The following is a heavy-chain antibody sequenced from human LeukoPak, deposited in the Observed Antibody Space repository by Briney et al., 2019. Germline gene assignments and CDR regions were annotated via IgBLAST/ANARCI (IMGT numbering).Heavy chain of an antibody. CDR3: ARSRFDMIVVVIPLFDY. D-gene: IGHD3-22*01. J-gene: IGHJ4*02. Sequence: GGSLRLSCAASGFTFSSYAMHWVRQAPGKGLEYVSAISSNGGSTYYANSVKGRFTISRDNSKNTLYLQMGSLRAEHMAVYYCARSRFDMIVVVIPLFDYWGQGTLVTVSS. CDR2: ISSNGGST. CDR1: GFTFSSYA. V-gene: IGHV3-64*01.